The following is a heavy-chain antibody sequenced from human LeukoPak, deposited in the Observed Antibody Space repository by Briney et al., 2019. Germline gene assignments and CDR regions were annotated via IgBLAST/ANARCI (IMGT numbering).Heavy chain of an antibody. CDR1: GFTVSSNY. CDR2: ISGSGGST. J-gene: IGHJ4*02. D-gene: IGHD5-18*01. CDR3: AKGRGSEDTAMVYFDY. Sequence: PGGSLRLSCAASGFTVSSNYMSWVRQAPGKGLEWVSAISGSGGSTYYADSVKGRFTISRDNSKNTLYLQMNSLRAEDTAVYYCAKGRGSEDTAMVYFDYWGQGTLVTVSS. V-gene: IGHV3-23*01.